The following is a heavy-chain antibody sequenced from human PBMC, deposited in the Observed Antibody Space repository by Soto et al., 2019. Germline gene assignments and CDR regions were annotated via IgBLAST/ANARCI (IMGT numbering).Heavy chain of an antibody. D-gene: IGHD4-17*01. CDR2: IIPALGTA. V-gene: IGHV1-69*08. Sequence: QVQLVQSGAEVKKPGSSVKVSCKASGGTFSSHTFSWVRQAPGQGLEWMGRIIPALGTATYAQKFQGRVTITADESATTVYTELNSLRSEDTAVYYCARPDFGAYWDFELWGRGTLVTVSS. J-gene: IGHJ2*01. CDR1: GGTFSSHT. CDR3: ARPDFGAYWDFEL.